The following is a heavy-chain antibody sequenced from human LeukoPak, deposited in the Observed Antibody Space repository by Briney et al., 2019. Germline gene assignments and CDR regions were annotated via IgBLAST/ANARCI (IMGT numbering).Heavy chain of an antibody. J-gene: IGHJ4*02. D-gene: IGHD1-26*01. CDR3: AKDQWEPQGLDGTVLDY. V-gene: IGHV3-30*04. CDR2: ISYDGSNK. CDR1: GFTFSSYA. Sequence: PGGSLRLSCAASGFTFSSYAMHWVRQAPGKGLEWVAVISYDGSNKYYADSVKGRFTISRDNSKNTLYLQMNSLRAEDTAVYYCAKDQWEPQGLDGTVLDYWGQGTLVTVSS.